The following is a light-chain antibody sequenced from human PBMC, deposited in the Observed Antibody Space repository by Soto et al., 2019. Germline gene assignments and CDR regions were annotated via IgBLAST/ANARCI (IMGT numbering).Light chain of an antibody. J-gene: IGKJ2*01. CDR2: LAS. CDR3: QQHNSFPRS. V-gene: IGKV1-9*01. CDR1: QGINRF. Sequence: DIQLTQSQSFLSASVGDRVTIACRASQGINRFLVGYQQKPGKAPKVLIYLASPLQSGVPSRFSGSGSGTEFTLTISSLQPEDYATYYCQQHNSFPRSFGQGTKLEIK.